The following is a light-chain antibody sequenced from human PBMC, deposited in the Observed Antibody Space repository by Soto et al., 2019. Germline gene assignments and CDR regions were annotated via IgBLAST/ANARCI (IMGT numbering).Light chain of an antibody. CDR1: SDYSNYE. Sequence: QLVLTQPPSVSASLGASVTLTCTLSSDYSNYEVEWYQQRPGEGPRFVMRVGTGGIVGSKGDGIPDRFSVLGSGLNRSLTIKNIQEEDESDYHCGADHGSGNNFVSVVFGGGTKLTVL. CDR2: VGTGGIVG. V-gene: IGLV9-49*01. J-gene: IGLJ2*01. CDR3: GADHGSGNNFVSVV.